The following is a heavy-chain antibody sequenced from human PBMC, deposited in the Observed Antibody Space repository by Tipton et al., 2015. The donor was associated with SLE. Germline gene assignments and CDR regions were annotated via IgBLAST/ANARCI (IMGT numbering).Heavy chain of an antibody. Sequence: TLSLTCTVSGGSISSYYWSWIRQPAGKGLEWIGYIYTSGSTNYNPSLKSRVTISVDTSKNQFSLKLSSVTAADTAVYYCATRGGSIFSSGWFDYWGQGTLVTVPS. D-gene: IGHD6-19*01. CDR1: GGSISSYY. J-gene: IGHJ4*02. CDR3: ATRGGSIFSSGWFDY. V-gene: IGHV4-4*09. CDR2: IYTSGST.